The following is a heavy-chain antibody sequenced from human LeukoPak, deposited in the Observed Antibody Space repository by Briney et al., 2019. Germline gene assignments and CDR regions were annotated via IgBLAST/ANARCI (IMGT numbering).Heavy chain of an antibody. D-gene: IGHD6-13*01. CDR1: GYTFTSYY. CDR2: INPNSGGT. J-gene: IGHJ2*01. Sequence: ASVKVSCKASGYTFTSYYIHWVRQAPGQGLEWMGWINPNSGGTNYAQKFQGRVTMTRDTSISTAYMELSRLRSDDTAVYYCARDPYSSSWYYGLTGYFDLWGRGTLVTVSS. CDR3: ARDPYSSSWYYGLTGYFDL. V-gene: IGHV1-2*02.